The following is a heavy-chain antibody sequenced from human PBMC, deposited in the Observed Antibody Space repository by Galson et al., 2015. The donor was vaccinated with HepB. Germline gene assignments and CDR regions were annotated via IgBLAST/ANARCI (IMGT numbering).Heavy chain of an antibody. D-gene: IGHD3-22*01. V-gene: IGHV3-30*02. CDR1: GFTFSSYG. CDR2: IRYDGSNK. Sequence: SLRLSCAASGFTFSSYGMHWVRQAPGKGLEWVAFIRYDGSNKYYADSVKGRFTISRDNSKNTLYLQMNSLRAEDTAVYYCAKDTYYYDTKWGGYFDYWGQGTLVTVSS. J-gene: IGHJ4*02. CDR3: AKDTYYYDTKWGGYFDY.